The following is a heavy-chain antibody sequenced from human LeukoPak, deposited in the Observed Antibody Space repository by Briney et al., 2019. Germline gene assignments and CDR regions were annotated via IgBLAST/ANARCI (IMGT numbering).Heavy chain of an antibody. V-gene: IGHV1-46*01. CDR1: GYTFTSCY. J-gene: IGHJ4*02. CDR2: INPSGGST. Sequence: ASVKVSCKASGYTFTSCYMHWVRQAPGQGLEWTGIINPSGGSTSYAQKFQGRVTMTRDTSTSTVYMELSSLRFEDTAVYYCASGITTQYFDYWGQGTLVTVSS. D-gene: IGHD3-22*01. CDR3: ASGITTQYFDY.